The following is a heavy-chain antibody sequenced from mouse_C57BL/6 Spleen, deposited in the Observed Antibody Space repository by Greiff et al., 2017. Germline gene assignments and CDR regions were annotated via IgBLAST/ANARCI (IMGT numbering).Heavy chain of an antibody. CDR2: INPSNGGT. V-gene: IGHV1-53*01. D-gene: IGHD1-1*01. J-gene: IGHJ1*03. CDR1: GYTFTSYW. CDR3: ARSTVVARGWYCDV. Sequence: QVQLQQPGTELVKPGASVKLSCKASGYTFTSYWMHWVKQRPGQGLEWIGNINPSNGGTNYNEKFKSKATLTVDKSSSTAYMQLSSLTSEDSAVYYCARSTVVARGWYCDVWGTGTTVTVSS.